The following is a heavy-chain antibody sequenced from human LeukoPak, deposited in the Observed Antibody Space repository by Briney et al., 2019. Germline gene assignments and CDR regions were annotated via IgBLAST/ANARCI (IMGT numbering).Heavy chain of an antibody. CDR1: GYTFTGYY. V-gene: IGHV1-2*02. Sequence: AASVKVSCKASGYTFTGYYMHWVRQAPGQGLEWMGWINPNSGGTNYAQKFQGRVTMTRDTSISTAYMELSRLRSDDTAVYYCERYIVVVPAAIDPDNWFDPWGQGTLVTVSS. CDR2: INPNSGGT. J-gene: IGHJ5*02. D-gene: IGHD2-2*01. CDR3: ERYIVVVPAAIDPDNWFDP.